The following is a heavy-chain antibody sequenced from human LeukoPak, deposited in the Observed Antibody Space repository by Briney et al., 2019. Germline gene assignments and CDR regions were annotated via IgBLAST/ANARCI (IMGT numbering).Heavy chain of an antibody. D-gene: IGHD2-21*02. Sequence: GGSLRLSCAASGFTFSSSTMNWVRQAPGRGLEWVSYLSSSSGSIYYADSVKGRFTISRDNAKNSLYLQMNSLRDEDTALYYCARGLVYCGGDCYRALDYWGQGVLVTVSS. CDR3: ARGLVYCGGDCYRALDY. J-gene: IGHJ4*02. CDR1: GFTFSSST. V-gene: IGHV3-48*02. CDR2: LSSSSGSI.